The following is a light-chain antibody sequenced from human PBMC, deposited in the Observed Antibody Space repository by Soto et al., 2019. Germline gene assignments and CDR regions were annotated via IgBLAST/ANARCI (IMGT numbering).Light chain of an antibody. CDR1: LSVGNN. CDR3: QQYNNWPRT. V-gene: IGKV3-15*01. CDR2: GAS. Sequence: EILMTQSPSTLSVSPGERATLSCRASLSVGNNLAWYQQKPGQAPRLLIFGASTRATGIPARFSGSGSGTEFTLTITSLQSEDFVVYYCQQYNNWPRTFGGGTKVDIK. J-gene: IGKJ4*01.